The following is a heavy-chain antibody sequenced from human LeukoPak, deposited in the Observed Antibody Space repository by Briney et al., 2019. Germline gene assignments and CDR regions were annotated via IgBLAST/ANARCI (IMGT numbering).Heavy chain of an antibody. Sequence: GGSLRLSCAASGFTFSSYAMSWVRQAPGKGLEWVSAISGSGGSTYYADSVKGRFTISRDNSKNTLYLQMNSLRAEDTAVYCCAKPPEWHRGAFDIWGQGTMVTVSS. V-gene: IGHV3-23*01. CDR2: ISGSGGST. CDR1: GFTFSSYA. D-gene: IGHD3-10*01. CDR3: AKPPEWHRGAFDI. J-gene: IGHJ3*02.